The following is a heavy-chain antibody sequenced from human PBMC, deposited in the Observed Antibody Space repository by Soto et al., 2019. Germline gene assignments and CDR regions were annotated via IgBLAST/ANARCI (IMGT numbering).Heavy chain of an antibody. CDR1: GLSFSDYA. CDR3: EKRSPYSSGWYSPIFDY. Sequence: GGSLRLSCAASGLSFSDYAMSWVRQAPGKGLEWVSFISESGGSTHYADSVTGRFTVSRDNSKNSLSLRMNSLRDEDTAVYVCEKRSPYSSGWYSPIFDYWGQGALVTVSS. CDR2: ISESGGST. D-gene: IGHD6-13*01. V-gene: IGHV3-23*01. J-gene: IGHJ4*02.